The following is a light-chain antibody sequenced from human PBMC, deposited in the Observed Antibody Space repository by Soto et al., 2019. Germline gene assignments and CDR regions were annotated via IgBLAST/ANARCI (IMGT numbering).Light chain of an antibody. CDR3: QQYNSYPWT. V-gene: IGKV1-5*01. CDR1: QSISNW. J-gene: IGKJ1*01. CDR2: DAS. Sequence: DIQMTQSPSTLSASVGDRVTITCRASQSISNWLPWYQQKPGKAPKLLIYDASSLQSGVPSIFSGGGSGTEFTLTISSLQPEDFATYYCQQYNSYPWTFGQGTKVEIK.